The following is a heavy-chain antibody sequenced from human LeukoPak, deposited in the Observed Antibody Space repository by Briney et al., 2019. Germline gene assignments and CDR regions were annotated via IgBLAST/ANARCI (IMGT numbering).Heavy chain of an antibody. D-gene: IGHD6-19*01. CDR2: ISSNGGST. V-gene: IGHV3-64D*06. J-gene: IGHJ4*02. Sequence: GGSLRLSCSASGFTFTKYAMLWVRQAPGKGLEYVSGISSNGGSTYYADSVEGRFTVSRDSSKNTLYLQMSSLRAEDTAVYYCVKGGSSGWYYFDYWGQGTLVTASS. CDR1: GFTFTKYA. CDR3: VKGGSSGWYYFDY.